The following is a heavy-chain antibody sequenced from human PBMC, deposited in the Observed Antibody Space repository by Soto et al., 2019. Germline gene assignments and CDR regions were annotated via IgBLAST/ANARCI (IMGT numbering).Heavy chain of an antibody. V-gene: IGHV3-21*01. D-gene: IGHD2-15*01. Sequence: EVQLVESGGGLVKPGGSLRLSCAASGFTFSSYSMNWVRQAPGKGLEWVSSISSSSSYIYYADSVKGRFTISRDNAKKSLYLQMNSLRAEDTAVYYCARINLYCSGGSCFLDYGGQGTLVTVSS. CDR2: ISSSSSYI. CDR1: GFTFSSYS. J-gene: IGHJ4*02. CDR3: ARINLYCSGGSCFLDY.